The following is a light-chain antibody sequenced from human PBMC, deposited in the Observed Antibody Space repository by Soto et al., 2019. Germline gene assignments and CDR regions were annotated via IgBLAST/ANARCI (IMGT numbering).Light chain of an antibody. Sequence: DIQMTQSPSTLSAYVGDRVTITCRASQSISSWLAWYQQKPGKAPKLLIYKASRLESGVPSRFRGSESGTEFTLTISSLHPDDFATYYCQQYSSFPVMFGQGTKVEIK. CDR3: QQYSSFPVM. CDR2: KAS. J-gene: IGKJ1*01. V-gene: IGKV1-5*03. CDR1: QSISSW.